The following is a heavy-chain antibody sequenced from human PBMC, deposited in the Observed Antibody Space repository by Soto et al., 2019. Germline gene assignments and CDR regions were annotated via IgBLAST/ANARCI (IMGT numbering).Heavy chain of an antibody. Sequence: PAESLKISCKGSGYSFTRYWIGWVRQMPLKGLEWMGIIYPGDSDTRYSPSFQGQVTISADKSISTAYLQWSSLKASDTAMYYCARTMAARPDYYYGMDVWGQGTTVTVSS. CDR3: ARTMAARPDYYYGMDV. V-gene: IGHV5-51*01. CDR2: IYPGDSDT. J-gene: IGHJ6*01. CDR1: GYSFTRYW. D-gene: IGHD6-6*01.